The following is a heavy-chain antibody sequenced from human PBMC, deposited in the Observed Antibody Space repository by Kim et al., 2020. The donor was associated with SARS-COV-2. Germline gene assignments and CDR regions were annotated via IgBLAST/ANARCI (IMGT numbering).Heavy chain of an antibody. CDR2: IYHSGTI. CDR1: GGSFSSSHW. CDR3: SKGPSGDFYGSGNYEDGFEL. Sequence: SETLSLTCAVSGGSFSSSHWWTWVRQAPGKGLEWIGQIYHSGTINYNPSLGGRVTISLDESKNRFSLRLTSVTAADTAVYYCSKGPSGDFYGSGNYEDGFELWGQGTMITVSS. D-gene: IGHD3-10*01. V-gene: IGHV4-4*02. J-gene: IGHJ3*01.